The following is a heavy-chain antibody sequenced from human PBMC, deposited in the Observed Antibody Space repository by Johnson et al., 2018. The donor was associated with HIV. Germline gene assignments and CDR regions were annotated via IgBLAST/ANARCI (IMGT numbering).Heavy chain of an antibody. D-gene: IGHD3-22*01. CDR1: GFNFDDYA. Sequence: VQLVESGGGLVQPGRSLRLSCAASGFNFDDYAMHWVRQAPGKGLEWVSGISWNSGSLGYADSVKGRFTISRDNAKNSLYLQMNSLRAEDTALYYCAKARGIVVVIHPFDIWGQGTVVTVSS. V-gene: IGHV3-9*01. J-gene: IGHJ3*02. CDR3: AKARGIVVVIHPFDI. CDR2: ISWNSGSL.